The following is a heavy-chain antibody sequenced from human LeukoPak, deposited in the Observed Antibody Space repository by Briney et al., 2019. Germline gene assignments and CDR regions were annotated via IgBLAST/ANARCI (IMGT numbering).Heavy chain of an antibody. CDR1: GYTFTTYW. Sequence: GESLKISCKVSGYTFTTYWIGWVRQMPGKGLEWMGIIYPADSDTRYSPSFQGQVTISVDKSISTAYLQWSSLKASDTAMYYCALNAVAGTPSYFDYWGQGTLVTVSS. D-gene: IGHD6-19*01. CDR3: ALNAVAGTPSYFDY. V-gene: IGHV5-51*01. CDR2: IYPADSDT. J-gene: IGHJ4*02.